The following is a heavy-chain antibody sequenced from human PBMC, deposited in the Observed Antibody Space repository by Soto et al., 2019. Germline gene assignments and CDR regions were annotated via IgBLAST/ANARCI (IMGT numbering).Heavy chain of an antibody. CDR1: GGSFSGYY. V-gene: IGHV4-34*01. CDR2: INHSGST. J-gene: IGHJ4*02. Sequence: SETLSLTCAVYGGSFSGYYWSWIRQPPGKGLEWIGEINHSGSTNYNPSLKSRVTISVDTSKNQFSLKLKSVTAADTALYFCARQRTSVVTQAYFDVWGPGSLVTVSS. D-gene: IGHD2-21*02. CDR3: ARQRTSVVTQAYFDV.